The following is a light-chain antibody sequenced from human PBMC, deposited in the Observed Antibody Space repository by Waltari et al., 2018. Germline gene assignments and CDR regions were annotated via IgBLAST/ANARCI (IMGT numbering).Light chain of an antibody. Sequence: SSELTQPPSVSVSPGQTARITCSGDPLPRQFASWYQQKPAQAPVIALYKDTGRPSESPERFSGSSSGTTVTLTISGVQAEDDADYYCQSADASGTYKVFGGGTKLTVL. CDR2: KDT. J-gene: IGLJ2*01. V-gene: IGLV3-25*03. CDR3: QSADASGTYKV. CDR1: PLPRQF.